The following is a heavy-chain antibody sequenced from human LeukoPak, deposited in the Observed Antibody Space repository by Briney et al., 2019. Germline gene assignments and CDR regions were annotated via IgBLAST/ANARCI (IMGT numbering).Heavy chain of an antibody. D-gene: IGHD6-13*01. CDR2: IIPIFGTA. J-gene: IGHJ4*02. V-gene: IGHV1-69*06. CDR1: GGTFSSYA. CDR3: ARAGGSSWYVSLYY. Sequence: ASVKVSCKASGGTFSSYAISWVRQAPGQGLEWMGGIIPIFGTANYAQKFQGRVTITADKSTNTAYMELTSLKSDDTAVYYCARAGGSSWYVSLYYWGQGTLVTVSS.